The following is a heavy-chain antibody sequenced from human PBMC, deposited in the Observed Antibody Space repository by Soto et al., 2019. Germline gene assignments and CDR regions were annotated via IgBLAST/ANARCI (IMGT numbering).Heavy chain of an antibody. CDR2: IYYSGST. Sequence: PSETLSLTCTVSGGSISSYYWSWIRPPPGKGLEWIGYIYYSGSTNYNPSLKSRVTISVDTSKNQFSLKLSSVTAADTAVYYCARALGAYYYYMDVWGKGTTVTVSS. V-gene: IGHV4-59*01. J-gene: IGHJ6*03. CDR1: GGSISSYY. CDR3: ARALGAYYYYMDV.